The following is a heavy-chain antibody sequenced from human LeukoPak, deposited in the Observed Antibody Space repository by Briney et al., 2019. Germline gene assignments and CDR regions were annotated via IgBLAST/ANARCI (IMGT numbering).Heavy chain of an antibody. D-gene: IGHD2-2*01. Sequence: GGSLRLSCAASGFTFSGSAMHWVRQASGKGLEWVGRIRSKANSYATAYAASVKGRFTISRDDSKNTAYLQMNSLKTEDTAVYYCALVVVPAASETVDYWGQGTLVTVSS. V-gene: IGHV3-73*01. J-gene: IGHJ4*02. CDR3: ALVVVPAASETVDY. CDR1: GFTFSGSA. CDR2: IRSKANSYAT.